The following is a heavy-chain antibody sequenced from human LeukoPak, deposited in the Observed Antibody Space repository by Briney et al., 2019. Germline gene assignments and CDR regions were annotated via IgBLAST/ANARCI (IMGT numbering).Heavy chain of an antibody. CDR3: AKDVPGYSYGTFDY. D-gene: IGHD5-18*01. CDR1: GFTFSSYE. V-gene: IGHV3-48*03. CDR2: ISSSGSTI. Sequence: PGGSLRLSCAASGFTFSSYEMNWVRQAPGKGLEWVSYISSSGSTIYYADSVKGRFTISRDNSKNTLYLQMNRLRAEDAAVYYCAKDVPGYSYGTFDYWGQGTLVTVSS. J-gene: IGHJ4*02.